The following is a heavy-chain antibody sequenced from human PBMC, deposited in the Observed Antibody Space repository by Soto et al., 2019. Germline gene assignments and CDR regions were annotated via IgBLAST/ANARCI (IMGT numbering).Heavy chain of an antibody. D-gene: IGHD3-10*01. CDR3: ARQGFGELHGLVDV. CDR2: TYYRSKWYN. J-gene: IGHJ6*02. V-gene: IGHV6-1*01. Sequence: SQTLSLTCAISGDSVSSNSAAWNWIRQSPSRGLEWLGRTYYRSKWYNDYAVSVKSRITINPDTSKNQFSLNLSSVTAADTALYYCARQGFGELHGLVDVWGQGTTVTVSS. CDR1: GDSVSSNSAA.